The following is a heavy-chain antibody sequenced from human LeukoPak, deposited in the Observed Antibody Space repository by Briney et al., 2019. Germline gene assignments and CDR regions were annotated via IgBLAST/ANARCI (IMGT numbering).Heavy chain of an antibody. Sequence: NSSETLSLTCTVSGGSISSHYWSWIRQPPGKGLEWIGYIYYSGSTNYNPSLKSRVTMSVDTSKNQFSLNLSSVTAADTAVYYCARDRRYYDTSGSPLGWFDPWGQGTLVTVSS. CDR1: GGSISSHY. CDR2: IYYSGST. J-gene: IGHJ5*02. CDR3: ARDRRYYDTSGSPLGWFDP. V-gene: IGHV4-59*11. D-gene: IGHD3-22*01.